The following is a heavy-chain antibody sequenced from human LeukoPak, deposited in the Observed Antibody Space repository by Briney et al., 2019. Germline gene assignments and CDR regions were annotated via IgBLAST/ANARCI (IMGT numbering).Heavy chain of an antibody. CDR1: GFTFSLYS. D-gene: IGHD3-22*01. V-gene: IGHV3-21*04. CDR2: ISSRSDYI. Sequence: PGGSLRLSCAASGFTFSLYSMTWVRQAPGKGLEWVSSISSRSDYIYYADSVKGRFTISRDNAKNSLYLQMNSLRAEDTAVYYCAKALTMIVVVITDYGMDVWGQGTTVTVSS. CDR3: AKALTMIVVVITDYGMDV. J-gene: IGHJ6*02.